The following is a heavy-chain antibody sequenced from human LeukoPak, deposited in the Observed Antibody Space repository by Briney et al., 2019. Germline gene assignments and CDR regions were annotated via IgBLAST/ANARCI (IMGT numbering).Heavy chain of an antibody. V-gene: IGHV3-53*01. CDR1: GLXISDQY. Sequence: GGSLRLSCAASGLXISDQYMSWVRQAPGKGLEWVSIIQSGGNIYYADSVKGRFTISRDNSKNTVYLQMNSLRAEDTAVYYCARDRGYAMDVWGQGTTVTVSS. CDR3: ARDRGYAMDV. CDR2: IQSGGNI. J-gene: IGHJ6*02. D-gene: IGHD1-1*01.